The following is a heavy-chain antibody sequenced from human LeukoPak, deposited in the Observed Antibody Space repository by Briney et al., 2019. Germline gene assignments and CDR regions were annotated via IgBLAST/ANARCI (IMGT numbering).Heavy chain of an antibody. Sequence: GGSLRLSCAASGFTFSNYYMSWIRQAPGKGLEWLSYISSSGSTFYYADSVKGRFTISRDNAKNSLYLEMNSLRSDDTAVYYCARAQHSYGYYYFDYWGQGTLVTVSS. D-gene: IGHD5-18*01. CDR2: ISSSGSTF. CDR1: GFTFSNYY. V-gene: IGHV3-11*01. J-gene: IGHJ4*02. CDR3: ARAQHSYGYYYFDY.